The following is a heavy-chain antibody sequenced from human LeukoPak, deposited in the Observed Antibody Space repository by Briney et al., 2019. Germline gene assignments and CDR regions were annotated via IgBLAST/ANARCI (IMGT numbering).Heavy chain of an antibody. V-gene: IGHV3-7*01. CDR3: ARDGDDSSGYSNDY. CDR1: GFSLSSYA. J-gene: IGHJ4*02. D-gene: IGHD3-22*01. CDR2: IKQDGSEK. Sequence: GGSLRLSCAASGFSLSSYAMSWVRQAPGKGLEWVANIKQDGSEKDYVDSVKGRFTISRDNAKNSLYLQMNSLRAEDTAVYYCARDGDDSSGYSNDYWGQGTLVTVSS.